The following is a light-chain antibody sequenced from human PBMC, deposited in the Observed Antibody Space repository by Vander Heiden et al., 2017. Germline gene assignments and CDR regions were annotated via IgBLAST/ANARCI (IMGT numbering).Light chain of an antibody. CDR2: GET. CDR3: NSRDSSGNRLV. V-gene: IGLV3-19*01. Sequence: SSELTQDPAVSVALGQTARITCQGDSLRTYYASWYQQKPGQAPVLVIYGETNQPSGIPDRFSGSTSGNTTSLTSTGAQAGDEADYYCNSRDSSGNRLVFGGGTKLTVL. CDR1: SLRTYY. J-gene: IGLJ2*01.